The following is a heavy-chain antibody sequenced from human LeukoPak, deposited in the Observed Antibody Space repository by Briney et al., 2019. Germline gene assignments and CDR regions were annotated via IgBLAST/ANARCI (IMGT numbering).Heavy chain of an antibody. J-gene: IGHJ5*02. CDR3: ASGSTGRFDP. CDR1: GDSISNYY. Sequence: SETLSLTSTVSGDSISNYYWSWIRQPPGKGLEWIAYIHYSGNTNYNPSLKSRVTLSFDTSKKQLSLKIIYVTAADTAVYYCASGSTGRFDPWGQGTLVTVSS. V-gene: IGHV4-59*01. D-gene: IGHD2-2*01. CDR2: IHYSGNT.